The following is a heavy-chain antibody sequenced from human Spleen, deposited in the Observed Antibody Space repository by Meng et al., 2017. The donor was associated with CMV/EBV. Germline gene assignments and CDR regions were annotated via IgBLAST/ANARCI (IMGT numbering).Heavy chain of an antibody. CDR3: SMYMLVLPVEAY. CDR1: GITFNTYG. D-gene: IGHD3-10*02. CDR2: ISYDGNKK. V-gene: IGHV3-30*03. Sequence: SCAVSGITFNTYGMHWVRQAPGKGLEWVAAISYDGNKKYYANSVKGRFIMSRDKSDNTLYLQMNGLRAEDTAMYYCSMYMLVLPVEAYWGQGTLVTVSS. J-gene: IGHJ4*02.